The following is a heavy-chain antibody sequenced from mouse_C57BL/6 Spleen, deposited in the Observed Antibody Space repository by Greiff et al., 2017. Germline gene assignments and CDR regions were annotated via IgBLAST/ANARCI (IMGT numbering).Heavy chain of an antibody. CDR1: GYTFTDYY. CDR3: ARFPLYDYDAMDY. CDR2: IYPGSGNT. D-gene: IGHD2-4*01. Sequence: VQLQQSGAELVRPGASVKLSCKASGYTFTDYYINWVKQRPGQGLEWIARIYPGSGNTYYNEKFKGKATLTAEKSSSTAYMQLSSLTSEDSAVYFCARFPLYDYDAMDYWGQGTSVTVSS. V-gene: IGHV1-76*01. J-gene: IGHJ4*01.